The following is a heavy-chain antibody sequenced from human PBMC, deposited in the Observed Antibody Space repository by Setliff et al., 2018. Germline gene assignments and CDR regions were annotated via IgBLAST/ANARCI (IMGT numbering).Heavy chain of an antibody. CDR3: TKVGIFGGGYFDL. Sequence: GGSLRLSCAASGFTFSTYWMSWVRQAPGKGLEWVANINQDGIEKHYVDSVKGRFTISRDNAKNSLYLQMNSLRAEDTAVYYCTKVGIFGGGYFDLWGLGTLVTVSS. D-gene: IGHD3-3*01. J-gene: IGHJ4*02. CDR2: INQDGIEK. CDR1: GFTFSTYW. V-gene: IGHV3-7*01.